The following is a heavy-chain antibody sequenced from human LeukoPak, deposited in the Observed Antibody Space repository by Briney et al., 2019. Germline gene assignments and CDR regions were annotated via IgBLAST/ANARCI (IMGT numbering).Heavy chain of an antibody. CDR1: GYTFTSYS. J-gene: IGHJ6*02. CDR2: SSTYNDNT. V-gene: IGHV1-18*01. CDR3: ARIVVVPAGNYYYYGMDV. D-gene: IGHD2-2*01. Sequence: ASVKVSCKASGYTFTSYSISWVRQAPGQGLEWMGWSSTYNDNTNDAQKLQGRVTMTKDTSTSTAYMELRSLRSDDTAVYYCARIVVVPAGNYYYYGMDVWGQGTTVTVSS.